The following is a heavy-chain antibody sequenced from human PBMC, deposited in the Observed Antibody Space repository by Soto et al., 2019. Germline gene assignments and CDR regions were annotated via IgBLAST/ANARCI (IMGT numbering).Heavy chain of an antibody. V-gene: IGHV1-18*01. CDR1: GYTFTSYG. J-gene: IGHJ6*02. D-gene: IGHD4-4*01. Sequence: QVQLVQSGAEVKKPGASVKVSCKASGYTFTSYGISWVRQAPGQGLEWMGWISAYNGNTNYAQKLQGRVTMTTDTSTSTAYMELRSLISDDTAVYYCARAARYSNYGFYYYGMDVWGQGTTVTVSS. CDR2: ISAYNGNT. CDR3: ARAARYSNYGFYYYGMDV.